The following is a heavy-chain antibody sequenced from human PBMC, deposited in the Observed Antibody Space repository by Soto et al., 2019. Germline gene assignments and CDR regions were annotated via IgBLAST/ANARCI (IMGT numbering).Heavy chain of an antibody. CDR1: GFIFGNFW. V-gene: IGHV3-7*03. D-gene: IGHD1-26*01. CDR3: ASDRFRGTYYLRGVTYFFEE. J-gene: IGHJ4*02. CDR2: IKQDESEK. Sequence: GESLKISCAASGFIFGNFWMSWVRQAPGKGLEWVANIKQDESEKNYLDSVKGRFTISRDNAKNSLYLQMNSLRAEDTAVYYCASDRFRGTYYLRGVTYFFEEWGQGAPVTVSS.